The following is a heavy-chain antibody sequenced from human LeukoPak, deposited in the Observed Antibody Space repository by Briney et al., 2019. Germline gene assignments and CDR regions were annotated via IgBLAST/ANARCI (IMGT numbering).Heavy chain of an antibody. CDR2: IYYSGST. CDR1: GGSVSSGSYY. V-gene: IGHV4-61*01. J-gene: IGHJ4*02. D-gene: IGHD6-13*01. CDR3: AREVAAGISPYYFDY. Sequence: PSETLSLTCTVSGGSVSSGSYYWSWIRQPPGKGLEWIGYIYYSGSTNYNPSLKSRVTISVDTSKNQFSLKLSSVTAADTAVYYCAREVAAGISPYYFDYWGQGTLVTVSS.